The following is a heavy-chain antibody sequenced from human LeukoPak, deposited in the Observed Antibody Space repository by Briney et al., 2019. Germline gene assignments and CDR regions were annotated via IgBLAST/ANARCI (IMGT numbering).Heavy chain of an antibody. J-gene: IGHJ5*02. V-gene: IGHV3-23*01. D-gene: IGHD6-19*01. CDR2: ISGSGGST. CDR1: GFTLSSYA. CDR3: AKDPYSSGWYNWFDP. Sequence: GGTLRLSCAASGFTLSSYAMSWVRQAPGKGLEWVSAISGSGGSTYYADSVKGRFTISRDNSKNTLCLQMNSLRAEDTAVYYCAKDPYSSGWYNWFDPWGQGTLVTVSS.